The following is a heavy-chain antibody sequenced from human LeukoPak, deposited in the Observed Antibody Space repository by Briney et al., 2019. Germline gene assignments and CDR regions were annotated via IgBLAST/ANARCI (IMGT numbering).Heavy chain of an antibody. CDR3: ARGGYYDSSGSFDP. D-gene: IGHD3-22*01. Sequence: ASVKVSCKASGYTFARYYIHWVRQAPRQGLEWMGIINPSGGSTRYAQKFQGRVTMTRDTSTSTVYMELSSLRSDDTAVYYCARGGYYDSSGSFDPWGQGTLVTVSS. CDR1: GYTFARYY. CDR2: INPSGGST. J-gene: IGHJ5*02. V-gene: IGHV1-46*01.